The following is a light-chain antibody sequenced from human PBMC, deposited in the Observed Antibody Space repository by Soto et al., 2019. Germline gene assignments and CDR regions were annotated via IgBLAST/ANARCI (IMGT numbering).Light chain of an antibody. CDR2: SDY. Sequence: QSALTQSPSASATPGQRVTISCSGSTSNIGRHSVSWYQHVPGTAPKLLIYSDYQRPSRVPDRFSGSKSGTSASLAISGLQSEDEADYYCAVWDDSLNGVVFGGGTKATVL. V-gene: IGLV1-44*01. CDR1: TSNIGRHS. CDR3: AVWDDSLNGVV. J-gene: IGLJ2*01.